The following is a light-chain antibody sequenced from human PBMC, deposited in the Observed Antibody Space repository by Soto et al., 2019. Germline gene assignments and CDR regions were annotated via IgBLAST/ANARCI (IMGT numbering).Light chain of an antibody. J-gene: IGLJ3*02. CDR3: SSFTSSNTWV. CDR1: SSDVGAYNY. CDR2: EVS. Sequence: QSALTQPASVSGSPGQSITISCTGTSSDVGAYNYVSWYQQHPAKAPKLVIYEVSNRPSGVSNRFSGSKSGDTASLTISGLQAVDEADYYCSSFTSSNTWVFGGGTKVTVL. V-gene: IGLV2-14*01.